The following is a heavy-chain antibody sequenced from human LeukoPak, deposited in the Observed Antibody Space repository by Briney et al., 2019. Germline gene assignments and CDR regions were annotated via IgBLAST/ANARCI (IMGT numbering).Heavy chain of an antibody. J-gene: IGHJ4*02. D-gene: IGHD6-13*01. Sequence: GGSLRRSCAASGFTFTYYSINWIRQAPGKGLEWVSYITSSGDAAYYADSVKGRFTMSRDNAKNSLYLQMNSLRAEDTAIYFCARDQSWSFDFWGQGILVTVSS. CDR3: ARDQSWSFDF. CDR1: GFTFTYYS. V-gene: IGHV3-48*01. CDR2: ITSSGDAA.